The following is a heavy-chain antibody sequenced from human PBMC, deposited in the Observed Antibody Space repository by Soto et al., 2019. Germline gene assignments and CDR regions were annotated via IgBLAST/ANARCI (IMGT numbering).Heavy chain of an antibody. Sequence: SETLSLTCTVSGGSISSSSYYWGWIRQPPGKGLEWIGSIYYSGSTYYNPSLKSRVTISVDTSKNQFSLKLSSVTAADTAVYYCARQTVYCSSTSCYPGWFDPWGQGTLVTVSS. J-gene: IGHJ5*02. V-gene: IGHV4-39*01. CDR3: ARQTVYCSSTSCYPGWFDP. CDR1: GGSISSSSYY. CDR2: IYYSGST. D-gene: IGHD2-2*01.